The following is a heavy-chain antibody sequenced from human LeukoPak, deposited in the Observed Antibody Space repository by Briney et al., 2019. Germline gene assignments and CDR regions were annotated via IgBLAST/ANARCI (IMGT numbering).Heavy chain of an antibody. V-gene: IGHV3-30*02. Sequence: GGSLRLSCAASGFTFSTYAIHWVRQAPGKGLEWVAFIRPDGNNKNYADSVKGRFTISRDNSRNTLSLQMNSLRADDTAVYYCAKDRTGTTGADWFDPWGQGTLVTVSS. CDR3: AKDRTGTTGADWFDP. CDR2: IRPDGNNK. CDR1: GFTFSTYA. J-gene: IGHJ5*02. D-gene: IGHD1-1*01.